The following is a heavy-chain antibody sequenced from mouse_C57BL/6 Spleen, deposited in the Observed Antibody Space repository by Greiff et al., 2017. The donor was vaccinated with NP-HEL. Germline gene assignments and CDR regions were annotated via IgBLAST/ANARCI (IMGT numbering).Heavy chain of an antibody. D-gene: IGHD3-2*02. CDR3: ARWDSSGYSY. V-gene: IGHV1-85*01. CDR1: GYTFTSYD. CDR2: IYPRDGST. J-gene: IGHJ2*01. Sequence: QVQLKESGPELLKPGASVKLSCKASGYTFTSYDINWVKQRPGQGLEWIGWIYPRDGSTKYNEKFKGKATLTVDTSSSTAYMELHSLTSEDSAVYFCARWDSSGYSYWGQGTTLTVSS.